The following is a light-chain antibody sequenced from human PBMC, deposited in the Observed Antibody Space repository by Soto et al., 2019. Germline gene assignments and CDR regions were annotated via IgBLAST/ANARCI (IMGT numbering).Light chain of an antibody. V-gene: IGKV3-15*01. J-gene: IGKJ5*01. Sequence: EILMTQSPATLSVSPGEGATLSCRAGQNINTNLAWYQQKPGQPPRLLLYGASTGDTGLPARFSGIGSGTEFTLTINSLQAEGCSVYYCQQYYNSPRTFGQGTRLEIK. CDR2: GAS. CDR1: QNINTN. CDR3: QQYYNSPRT.